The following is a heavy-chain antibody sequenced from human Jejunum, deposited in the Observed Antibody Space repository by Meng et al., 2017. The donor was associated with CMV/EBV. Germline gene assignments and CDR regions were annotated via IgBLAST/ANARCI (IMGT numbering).Heavy chain of an antibody. D-gene: IGHD3-3*01. Sequence: FGFSFSDYAMAWVRQAPGKGLDWISGITSSGDDRYYADSVKGRFTISRDNSKKTLYLEVNSLEAEDTAIYYCAKDRAGRNFGVGFDYWGQGTLVTVSS. CDR3: AKDRAGRNFGVGFDY. J-gene: IGHJ4*02. CDR1: GFSFSDYA. CDR2: ITSSGDDR. V-gene: IGHV3-23*01.